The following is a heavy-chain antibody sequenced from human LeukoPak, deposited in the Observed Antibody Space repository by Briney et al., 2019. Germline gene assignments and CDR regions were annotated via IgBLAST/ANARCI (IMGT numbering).Heavy chain of an antibody. Sequence: SETLSLTCTVSGGSISSSSYYWGWIRQPPGKGLEWIGNIYYSGGTYYSPSLKSRVTISVDTSKNQFSLKLSSVTAADTAVYYCARDGDGVDYWGQGTLVTVSS. J-gene: IGHJ4*02. D-gene: IGHD7-27*01. CDR3: ARDGDGVDY. CDR1: GGSISSSSYY. V-gene: IGHV4-39*02. CDR2: IYYSGGT.